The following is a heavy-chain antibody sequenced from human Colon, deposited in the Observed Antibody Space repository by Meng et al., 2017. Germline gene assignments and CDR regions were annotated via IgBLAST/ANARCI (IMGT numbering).Heavy chain of an antibody. V-gene: IGHV4-4*02. J-gene: IGHJ4*02. Sequence: QVQLQESGPGLVKPSGTLSLTCAVSGGSISSNWWSWVRQPPGKGLEWIGEFFHTGRTNYDPSLKSRVTISVDKSNNQFSLKLTSVTAADTAVCYCARHISILGQRGFDYWGQGTLVTVSS. CDR1: GGSISSNW. CDR3: ARHISILGQRGFDY. D-gene: IGHD3/OR15-3a*01. CDR2: FFHTGRT.